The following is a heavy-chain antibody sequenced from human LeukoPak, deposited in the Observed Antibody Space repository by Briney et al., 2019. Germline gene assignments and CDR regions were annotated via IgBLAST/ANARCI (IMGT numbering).Heavy chain of an antibody. CDR3: VRDGEGLAISVNYWFDL. Sequence: ASVKVSCTASGGTFSSYAISWVRQATGQGLEWMGWMNPNNGNTGYAQTFQGRVTMTRDTFTSTAYMELRSLTSEDTAVYYCVRDGEGLAISVNYWFDLWGQGTLVTVSS. CDR2: MNPNNGNT. V-gene: IGHV1-8*02. CDR1: GGTFSSYA. D-gene: IGHD3-10*01. J-gene: IGHJ5*02.